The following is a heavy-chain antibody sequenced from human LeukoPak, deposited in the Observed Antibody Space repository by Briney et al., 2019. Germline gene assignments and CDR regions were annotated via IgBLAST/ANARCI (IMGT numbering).Heavy chain of an antibody. J-gene: IGHJ3*02. Sequence: SVKVSCKASGGTFSSYAISWVRQAPGQGLEWMGGIIPIFGTANYAQKFQGRVTITTDESTSTAYMELSSLRSEDTAVYYCARDRWDSSGWPHIWGQGTMVTVSS. D-gene: IGHD6-19*01. CDR2: IIPIFGTA. V-gene: IGHV1-69*05. CDR3: ARDRWDSSGWPHI. CDR1: GGTFSSYA.